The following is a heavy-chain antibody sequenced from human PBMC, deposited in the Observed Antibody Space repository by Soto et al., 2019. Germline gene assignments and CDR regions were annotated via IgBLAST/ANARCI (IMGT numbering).Heavy chain of an antibody. CDR1: GFTFSSYA. D-gene: IGHD6-6*01. Sequence: EVQLLESGGGLVQPGGSLRLSCAASGFTFSSYAMSWVRQAPGKGLEWVSAISGSGGSTYYADSVKGRFTISRDNSKNTLYLQMNRLRAEDTAVYYCANLPDREAARLYFDYWGQGTLVTVSS. CDR2: ISGSGGST. CDR3: ANLPDREAARLYFDY. J-gene: IGHJ4*02. V-gene: IGHV3-23*01.